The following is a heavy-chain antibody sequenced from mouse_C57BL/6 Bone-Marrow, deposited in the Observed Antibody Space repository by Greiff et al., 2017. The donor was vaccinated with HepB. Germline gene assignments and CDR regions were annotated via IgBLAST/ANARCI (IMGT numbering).Heavy chain of an antibody. J-gene: IGHJ4*01. CDR3: ARGDGSSLPYAMDY. D-gene: IGHD1-1*01. Sequence: EVQLQESGPGLVKPSQSLSLTCSVTGYSITSGYYWNWIRQFPGNKLEWMGYISYDGSNNYNPSLKNRISTTRDTSKNQFFLKLNSVTTEDTATYYCARGDGSSLPYAMDYWGQGTSVTVSS. CDR2: ISYDGSN. V-gene: IGHV3-6*01. CDR1: GYSITSGYY.